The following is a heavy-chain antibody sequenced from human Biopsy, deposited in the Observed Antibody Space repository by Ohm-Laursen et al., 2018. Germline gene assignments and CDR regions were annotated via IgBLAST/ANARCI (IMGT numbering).Heavy chain of an antibody. J-gene: IGHJ3*02. Sequence: SQTLSLTCAVSDASASSGRYYWTWIRQPPRKPLEWIGYFYSSGTTRYNPSLESRLSISMDISKNEVSLRLTSMTAADTAVYFCARAPADQYAARNYYSSHAFDMWGQGTKVTVSS. CDR1: DASASSGRYY. CDR2: FYSSGTT. D-gene: IGHD3-10*01. V-gene: IGHV4-61*01. CDR3: ARAPADQYAARNYYSSHAFDM.